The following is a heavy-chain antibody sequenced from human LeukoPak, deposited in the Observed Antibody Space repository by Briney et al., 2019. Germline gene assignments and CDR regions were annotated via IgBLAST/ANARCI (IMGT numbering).Heavy chain of an antibody. V-gene: IGHV3-74*01. CDR3: ARVNVCPRCHFDY. J-gene: IGHJ4*02. CDR1: GFTFSSYW. D-gene: IGHD3-16*01. CDR2: ISTDGSSA. Sequence: GGSLRLSCAASGFTFSSYWMHWVRQAPGKGLVWVSRISTDGSSAIYADSVKGRFTISRDSAKNTLYLQMNRLRAEDTAVYYCARVNVCPRCHFDYWGQGTLVTVSS.